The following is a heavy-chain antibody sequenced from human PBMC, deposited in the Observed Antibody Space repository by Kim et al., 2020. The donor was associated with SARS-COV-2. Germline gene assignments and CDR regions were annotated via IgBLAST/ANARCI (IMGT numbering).Heavy chain of an antibody. V-gene: IGHV1-69*13. CDR2: IIPIFGTA. Sequence: SVKVSCKASGGTFSSYAISWVRQAPGQGLEWMGGIIPIFGTANYAQKFQGRVTITADESTSTAYMELSSLRAEDTAVYYCARGKVAVASFFDYWGQGTLVTVSS. J-gene: IGHJ4*02. CDR3: ARGKVAVASFFDY. D-gene: IGHD6-19*01. CDR1: GGTFSSYA.